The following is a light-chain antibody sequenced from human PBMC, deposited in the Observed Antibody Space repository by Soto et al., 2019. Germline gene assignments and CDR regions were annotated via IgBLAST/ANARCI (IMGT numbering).Light chain of an antibody. V-gene: IGKV1-17*01. CDR2: GVS. J-gene: IGKJ4*01. Sequence: DIQMTQSPASLSASVGDRVHITCRESQGIREDIAWYQQKPGKAPTRLIYGVSSLQNGVPSRFSATGSGTEFTLTISSLQPEDFATYYCLQHQTSPLSFGGGTRVDIK. CDR3: LQHQTSPLS. CDR1: QGIRED.